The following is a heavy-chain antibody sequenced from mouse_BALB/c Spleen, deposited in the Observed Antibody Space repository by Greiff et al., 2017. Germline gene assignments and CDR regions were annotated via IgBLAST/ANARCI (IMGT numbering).Heavy chain of an antibody. V-gene: IGHV2-9*02. CDR2: IWAGGST. CDR1: GFSLTSYG. CDR3: AKTGRDYAMDY. J-gene: IGHJ4*01. Sequence: VQLQQSGPGLVAPSQSLSITCTVSGFSLTSYGVHWVRQPPGKGLEWLGVIWAGGSTNYNSALMSRLSISKDNSKSQVFLKMNSLQTDDTAMYYCAKTGRDYAMDYWGQGTSVTVSS. D-gene: IGHD4-1*01.